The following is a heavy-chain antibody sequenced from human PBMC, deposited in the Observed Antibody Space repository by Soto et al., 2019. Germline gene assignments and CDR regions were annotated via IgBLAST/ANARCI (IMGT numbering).Heavy chain of an antibody. CDR1: GGTFSNYA. V-gene: IGHV1-69*01. J-gene: IGHJ3*02. D-gene: IGHD1-26*01. CDR2: AIPVYGTA. Sequence: VQLVQSGPEVKKPGSSVKVSCEVSGGTFSNYAITWVRQAPGQGLEWLGGAIPVYGTANYAQSFQGRVTITAGESATTTFMELSSLRSDDTAVYYCARRGVANSRDAFDIWGQGTLVTVS. CDR3: ARRGVANSRDAFDI.